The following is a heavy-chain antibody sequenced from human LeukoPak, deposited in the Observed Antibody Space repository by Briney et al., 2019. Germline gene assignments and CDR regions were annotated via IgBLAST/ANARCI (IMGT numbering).Heavy chain of an antibody. CDR2: INHNGNVN. D-gene: IGHD2-2*01. Sequence: GGSLRLSCAASGSTFSSYWMNWARQAPGKGLEWVASINHNGNVNYYVDSVKGRFTISRDNAKNSLYLQMNSLRAEDTAVYYCAKLDGIYCSSTSCPMGYWGQGTLVTVSS. CDR1: GSTFSSYW. V-gene: IGHV3-7*03. CDR3: AKLDGIYCSSTSCPMGY. J-gene: IGHJ4*02.